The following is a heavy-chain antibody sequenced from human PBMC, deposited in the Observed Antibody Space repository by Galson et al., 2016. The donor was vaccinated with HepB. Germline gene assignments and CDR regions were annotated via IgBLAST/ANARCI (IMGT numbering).Heavy chain of an antibody. J-gene: IGHJ4*02. CDR1: GYSFTSYW. D-gene: IGHD1-26*01. CDR2: IHPSNSET. Sequence: QSGAEVKKPGESLKISCQGSGYSFTSYWIAWVRQMPGKGLEWMGIIHPSNSETKYSPSFQAKVTISADKSVNTAYLQWSSLKASDTAIYYCTRRVGAPRGVDYWGQGTLVTVSS. CDR3: TRRVGAPRGVDY. V-gene: IGHV5-51*01.